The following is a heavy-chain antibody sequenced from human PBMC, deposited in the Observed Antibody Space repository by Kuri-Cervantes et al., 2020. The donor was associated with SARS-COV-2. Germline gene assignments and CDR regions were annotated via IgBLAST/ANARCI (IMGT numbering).Heavy chain of an antibody. Sequence: SVKVSCKASGYTFTSYGISWVRQAPGQGLEWMGWISAYSGNTNYAQKLQGRVTMTTDTSTSTAYMELRSLRSDDTAVYYCAREEEYSSSWDNWFDPWGQGTLVTVSS. J-gene: IGHJ5*02. CDR3: AREEEYSSSWDNWFDP. CDR1: GYTFTSYG. D-gene: IGHD6-13*01. CDR2: ISAYSGNT. V-gene: IGHV1-18*01.